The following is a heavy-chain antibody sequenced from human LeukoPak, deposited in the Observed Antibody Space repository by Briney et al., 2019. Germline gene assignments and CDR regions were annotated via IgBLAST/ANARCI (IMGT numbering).Heavy chain of an antibody. CDR2: ISGSGHDI. Sequence: GGSLRLSCVVSGLSFSDSYMTWIRQTPGMGLESLAYISGSGHDIYYADSVKGRFTISRDNAKNSLYLQMNSLRPEDTALYYCSTGPRSLIYWGHGTLVTVSS. CDR1: GLSFSDSY. J-gene: IGHJ4*01. V-gene: IGHV3-11*01. CDR3: STGPRSLIY.